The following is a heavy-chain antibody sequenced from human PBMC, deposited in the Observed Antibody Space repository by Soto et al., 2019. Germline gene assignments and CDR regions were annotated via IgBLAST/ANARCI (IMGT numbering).Heavy chain of an antibody. CDR2: ISSGSSDK. V-gene: IGHV3-21*06. D-gene: IGHD2-2*01. CDR3: VRLDCSGTSCYFYGLDV. Sequence: EMQLVESGGGLVKPGGSLRLSCAASGFTFTSSTMKWVRQAPGKGLEWVSSISSGSSDKYYADSMRGRFTISRDDAKNSVYLQMKGLRAEDSAVYYCVRLDCSGTSCYFYGLDVWGQGTTVTVSS. CDR1: GFTFTSST. J-gene: IGHJ6*02.